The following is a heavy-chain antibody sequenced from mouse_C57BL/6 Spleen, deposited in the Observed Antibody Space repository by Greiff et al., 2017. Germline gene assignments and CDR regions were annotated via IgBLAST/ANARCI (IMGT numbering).Heavy chain of an antibody. V-gene: IGHV1-52*01. CDR3: ARGGYGYGYAMDY. J-gene: IGHJ4*01. CDR2: IDPSDSDT. CDR1: GYTFTSYW. Sequence: VQLQQPGAELVRPGSSVQLSCKASGYTFTSYWMHWVKQRPIQGLEWIGNIDPSDSDTHYNQKFKDKATLTVDKSSSTAYMQLSSLTSEDSAVYYCARGGYGYGYAMDYWGQGTSVTVSS. D-gene: IGHD2-2*01.